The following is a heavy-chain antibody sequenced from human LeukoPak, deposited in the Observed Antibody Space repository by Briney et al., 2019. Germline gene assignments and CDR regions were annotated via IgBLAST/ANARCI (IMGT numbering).Heavy chain of an antibody. CDR1: GFTFSSYA. CDR2: INSGGST. D-gene: IGHD4-17*01. Sequence: GGSLRLSCAASGFTFSSYAMSWVRQAPGKGLEWVSVINSGGSTDYADSVKGRFTISRDNSKNTLFLQMNSLRAEDTALYYCTRTYGDYDYYYGLDVWGQGTTVTVSS. J-gene: IGHJ6*02. V-gene: IGHV3-66*01. CDR3: TRTYGDYDYYYGLDV.